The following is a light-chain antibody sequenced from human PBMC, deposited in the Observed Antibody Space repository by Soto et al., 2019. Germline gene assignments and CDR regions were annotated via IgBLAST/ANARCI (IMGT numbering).Light chain of an antibody. CDR2: DVS. V-gene: IGLV2-14*01. CDR3: SSYTSSSPNVV. Sequence: QSALTQPASVSGSPGQSITISCTGTSSDVGGYNYVSWYQQHPGKAPKLMIYDVSNRPSGVSNRFSGSKSGNTASLTISGFQAEDEADYYCSSYTSSSPNVVFGGGTKLTVL. J-gene: IGLJ2*01. CDR1: SSDVGGYNY.